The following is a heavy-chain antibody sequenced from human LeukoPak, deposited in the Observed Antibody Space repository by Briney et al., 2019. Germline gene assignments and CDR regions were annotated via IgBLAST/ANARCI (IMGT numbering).Heavy chain of an antibody. V-gene: IGHV4-34*01. CDR1: GGSISSYY. J-gene: IGHJ4*02. CDR3: ASAYYYDSSGYYDY. D-gene: IGHD3-22*01. Sequence: SETLSLTCTVSGGSISSYYWSWIRQPPGKGLEWIGEINHSGSTNYNPSLKSRVTISVDTSKNQFSLKLSSVTAADTAVYYCASAYYYDSSGYYDYWGQGTLVTVSS. CDR2: INHSGST.